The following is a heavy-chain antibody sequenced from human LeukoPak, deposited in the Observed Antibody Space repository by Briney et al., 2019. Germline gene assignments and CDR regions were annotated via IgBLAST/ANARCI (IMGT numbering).Heavy chain of an antibody. D-gene: IGHD3-10*01. V-gene: IGHV3-48*01. CDR3: ARDTTNYGFDY. Sequence: PGGSLRLSCAASGFTFSSYSMNWVRQAPGKGLEWVSYISSSSSTIYYADSVKGRFTISRDNAKNSLYLQMNSLRAEDTAVYYCARDTTNYGFDYWGQGTLVTVSS. CDR1: GFTFSSYS. J-gene: IGHJ4*02. CDR2: ISSSSSTI.